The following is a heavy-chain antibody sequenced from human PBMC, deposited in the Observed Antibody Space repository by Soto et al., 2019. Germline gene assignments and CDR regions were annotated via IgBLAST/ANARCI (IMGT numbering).Heavy chain of an antibody. CDR3: AREDYGKHFFDY. D-gene: IGHD3-10*01. Sequence: GGFLRLSCAASGFVFRNDAMHWVRQAPGKGLEWVAVISYDGTNQYYADSVKGRFTISRDNSKNTLYLQMTSLRAEDTAVYYCAREDYGKHFFDYWGPGTLVTVSS. CDR2: ISYDGTNQ. V-gene: IGHV3-30*14. CDR1: GFVFRNDA. J-gene: IGHJ4*02.